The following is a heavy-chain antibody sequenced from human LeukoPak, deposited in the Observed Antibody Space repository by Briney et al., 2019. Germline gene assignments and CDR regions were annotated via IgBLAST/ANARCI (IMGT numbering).Heavy chain of an antibody. CDR3: ARARAGYIFDY. J-gene: IGHJ4*02. CDR2: INGDGSST. V-gene: IGHV3-74*01. CDR1: GFTFSTYW. D-gene: IGHD5-24*01. Sequence: GGSLRLSCAASGFTFSTYWIHWVRQAPGKGLVWVSHINGDGSSTSYADSVKGRFTISRDNAKNTLYLQMNSLRVEDTAVYFCARARAGYIFDYWGQGTLVTVSS.